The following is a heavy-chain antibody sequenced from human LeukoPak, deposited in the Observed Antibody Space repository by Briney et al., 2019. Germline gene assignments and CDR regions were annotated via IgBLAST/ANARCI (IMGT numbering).Heavy chain of an antibody. CDR3: AGPTRWFTVDAFDI. D-gene: IGHD4-23*01. J-gene: IGHJ3*02. Sequence: SETLSLTCTVSGGSISSSSYYWGWIRQPPGKGLEWIGSIYYSGSTYYNPSLKSRVTISVDTSKNQFSLKLSSVTAADTAVYYCAGPTRWFTVDAFDIWGQGTMVTVSS. CDR1: GGSISSSSYY. V-gene: IGHV4-39*01. CDR2: IYYSGST.